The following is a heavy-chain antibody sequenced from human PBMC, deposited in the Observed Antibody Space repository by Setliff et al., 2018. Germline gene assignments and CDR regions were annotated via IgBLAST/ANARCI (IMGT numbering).Heavy chain of an antibody. CDR1: GGSINSLGYS. V-gene: IGHV4-30-2*01. CDR2: IYHTGST. CDR3: ARSYSYGYPDY. Sequence: TSETLSLTCTVSGGSINSLGYSWSWIRQPPGKGLVWIGYIYHTGSTYYNPSLKSRVTISVDKSKNHFSLKLSSVSAADTAMYYCARSYSYGYPDYWGQGTLVTVSS. D-gene: IGHD5-18*01. J-gene: IGHJ4*02.